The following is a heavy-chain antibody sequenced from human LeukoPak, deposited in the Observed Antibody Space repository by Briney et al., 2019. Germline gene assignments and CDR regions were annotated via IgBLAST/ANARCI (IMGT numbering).Heavy chain of an antibody. D-gene: IGHD2-2*01. Sequence: ASVKVSCKASGGTSSSYAISWVRQAPGQGLEWMGWISAYNGNTNYAQKLQGRVTMTTDTSTSTAYMELRSLRSDDTAVYYCARDRYCSSTSCYRYRDAFDIWGQGTMVTVSS. CDR2: ISAYNGNT. J-gene: IGHJ3*02. V-gene: IGHV1-18*01. CDR1: GGTSSSYA. CDR3: ARDRYCSSTSCYRYRDAFDI.